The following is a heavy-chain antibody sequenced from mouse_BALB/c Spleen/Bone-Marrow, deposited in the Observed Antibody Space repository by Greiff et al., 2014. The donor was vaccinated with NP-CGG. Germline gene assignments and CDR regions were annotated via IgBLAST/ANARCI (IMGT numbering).Heavy chain of an antibody. J-gene: IGHJ3*01. Sequence: EVHLVESGGGLVKSGGSLKLSCAASGFSFNSYGMSWVRQTPEKRLEWVATISGGGSYTFYPDSVKGRFTISRDNAKNNLYLQLSSLRSEDTALYYCARHAYYDQTEVSFVYWGQDSGHCLC. CDR1: GFSFNSYG. V-gene: IGHV5-9-2*01. D-gene: IGHD2-4*01. CDR3: ARHAYYDQTEVSFVY. CDR2: ISGGGSYT.